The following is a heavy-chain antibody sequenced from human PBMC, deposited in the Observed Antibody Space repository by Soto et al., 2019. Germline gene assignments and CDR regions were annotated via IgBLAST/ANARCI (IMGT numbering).Heavy chain of an antibody. CDR3: ARGTFYYYDNSGYQDY. J-gene: IGHJ4*02. CDR2: IYYSGST. D-gene: IGHD3-22*01. Sequence: QVQLQESGPGLVKPSQTLSLTCTVSGDSISSGAYYWSWIRQPPGKGLEWIGYIYYSGSTYYNPSLKSRVTISVDTSKNQFSLNLSSVTAADTAVYYCARGTFYYYDNSGYQDYWGQGTLVTVSS. CDR1: GDSISSGAYY. V-gene: IGHV4-31*03.